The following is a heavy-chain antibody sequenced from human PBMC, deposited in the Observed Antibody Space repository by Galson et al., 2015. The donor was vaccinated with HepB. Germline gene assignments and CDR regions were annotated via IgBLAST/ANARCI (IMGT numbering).Heavy chain of an antibody. V-gene: IGHV5-51*01. J-gene: IGHJ6*02. D-gene: IGHD3-10*01. CDR1: GYSFTSYW. Sequence: QSGAEVKKPGESLKISRKGSGYSFTSYWIGWVRQMPGKGLEWMGIIYPGDSDTRYSPSFQGQVTISADKSISTAYLQWSSLKASDTAMYYCARLMDYYGSGSYYTDYYYYGMDVWGQGTTVTVSS. CDR2: IYPGDSDT. CDR3: ARLMDYYGSGSYYTDYYYYGMDV.